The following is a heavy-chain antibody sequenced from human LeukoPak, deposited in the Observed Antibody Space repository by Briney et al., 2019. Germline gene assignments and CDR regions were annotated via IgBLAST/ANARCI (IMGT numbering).Heavy chain of an antibody. D-gene: IGHD3-22*01. Sequence: SETLSLTCAVYGRSFSGYYWSWIRQPPGKGLEWIGEIDHSGSTNYNPSLKSRVTISVDTSKNQFSLKLSSVTAADTAVYYCAREGFYYDSTLDYWGQGTLVTVSS. V-gene: IGHV4-34*01. CDR2: IDHSGST. J-gene: IGHJ4*02. CDR3: AREGFYYDSTLDY. CDR1: GRSFSGYY.